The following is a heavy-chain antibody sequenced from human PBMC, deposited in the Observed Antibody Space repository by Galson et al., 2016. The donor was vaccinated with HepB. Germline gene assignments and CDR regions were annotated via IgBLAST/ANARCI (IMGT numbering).Heavy chain of an antibody. Sequence: SLRLSCAASGFTFSRLAMNWVRQAPGKGLQWVAVISYDGGRNYYADSVKGRFTISRDTSKNTLYLQMNSLRAEDTAVYLCTKDVGPIFYDYWGQGTLLTVSS. CDR1: GFTFSRLA. CDR3: TKDVGPIFYDY. CDR2: ISYDGGRN. D-gene: IGHD2/OR15-2a*01. J-gene: IGHJ4*02. V-gene: IGHV3-30*04.